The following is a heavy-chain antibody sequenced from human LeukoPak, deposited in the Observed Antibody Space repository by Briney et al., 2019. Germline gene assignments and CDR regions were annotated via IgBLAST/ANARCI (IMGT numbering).Heavy chain of an antibody. D-gene: IGHD5-24*01. CDR1: GYTFTSYY. CDR2: INPSGGST. Sequence: ASVKVSCKASGYTFTSYYMHWVRQVPGQGLEWMGIINPSGGSTSYAQKFQGRVTMTRDTSTSTVYMELSSLRSEDTAVYYCAKNVEMATISYYYYMDVWGKGTTVTVSS. V-gene: IGHV1-46*01. J-gene: IGHJ6*03. CDR3: AKNVEMATISYYYYMDV.